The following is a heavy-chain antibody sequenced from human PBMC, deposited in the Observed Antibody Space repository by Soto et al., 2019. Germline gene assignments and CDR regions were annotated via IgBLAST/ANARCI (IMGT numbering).Heavy chain of an antibody. D-gene: IGHD3-9*01. CDR2: IYYSGST. Sequence: QLQLQESGPGLVKPSETLSLTCTVSGGSISSSSYYWGWIRQPPGKGLAWIGSIYYSGSTYYNPSLKSRVTISVDTSKNQFSLKLSSVTAADTAVYYCARRRLRYFDWLSPGAFDIWGQGTMVTFSS. J-gene: IGHJ3*02. V-gene: IGHV4-39*01. CDR3: ARRRLRYFDWLSPGAFDI. CDR1: GGSISSSSYY.